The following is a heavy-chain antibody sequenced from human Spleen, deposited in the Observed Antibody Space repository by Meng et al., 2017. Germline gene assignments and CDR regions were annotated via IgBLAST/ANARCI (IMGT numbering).Heavy chain of an antibody. CDR2: INADGSST. CDR3: SKDYTGSDDY. Sequence: EVQLVESGGGLVQPGGSLRLSCTASGFTFSIYWMHWVRQAPGKGLVWVSRINADGSSTSYADSVKGRFTISRDNAKNTLYLQMTSLRAEDTAVYYCSKDYTGSDDYWGQGTLVTVSS. J-gene: IGHJ4*02. D-gene: IGHD5-12*01. V-gene: IGHV3-74*01. CDR1: GFTFSIYW.